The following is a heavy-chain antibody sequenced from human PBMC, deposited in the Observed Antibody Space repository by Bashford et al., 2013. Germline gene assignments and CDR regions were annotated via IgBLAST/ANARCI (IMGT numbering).Heavy chain of an antibody. V-gene: IGHV1-69*06. J-gene: IGHJ6*03. Sequence: GASVKVSCKASGGTISTYGISWVRQAPGQGLEWMGGIIPIFGTANYAQKFQGRVTITADKSTTTAYMELSSLRSEDTAVYYCARGHNQSRDYGNPYYYYYYYMDVVGQR. D-gene: IGHD4-11*01. CDR3: ARGHNQSRDYGNPYYYYYYYMDV. CDR2: IIPIFGTA. CDR1: GGTISTYG.